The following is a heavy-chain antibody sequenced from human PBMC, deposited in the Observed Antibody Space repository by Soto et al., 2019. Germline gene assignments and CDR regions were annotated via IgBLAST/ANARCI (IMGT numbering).Heavy chain of an antibody. J-gene: IGHJ4*02. Sequence: QVQLQQWGAGLLKPSETLSLTCAVYGGSFSGYYWSWIRQPPGKGLEWIGEINHSGSTNYNPSLNSRVTISVDTSKNQFSLKLSSVTAADTAVYYCARDRRTDSSGYYADYWGQGTLVTVSS. CDR1: GGSFSGYY. D-gene: IGHD3-22*01. V-gene: IGHV4-34*01. CDR3: ARDRRTDSSGYYADY. CDR2: INHSGST.